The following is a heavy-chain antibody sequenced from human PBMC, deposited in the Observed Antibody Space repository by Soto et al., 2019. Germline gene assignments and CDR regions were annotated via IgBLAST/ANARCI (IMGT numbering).Heavy chain of an antibody. D-gene: IGHD2-15*01. J-gene: IGHJ6*02. Sequence: GGSLRLSCAASGFTFSSYGMHWVRQAPGKGLEWVAVIWYDGSNKYYADSVKGRFTISRDNSKNTLYLQMNSLRAEDTAVYYCARALYCSGGSCYFGYYYYGMDVRGQGTTVTVSS. CDR1: GFTFSSYG. CDR3: ARALYCSGGSCYFGYYYYGMDV. CDR2: IWYDGSNK. V-gene: IGHV3-33*01.